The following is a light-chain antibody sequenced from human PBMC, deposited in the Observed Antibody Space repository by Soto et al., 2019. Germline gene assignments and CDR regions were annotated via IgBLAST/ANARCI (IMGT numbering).Light chain of an antibody. Sequence: EIVMTQSPATLSVSPGERATLSCRASQSVSSSLAWYQQNPGQAPRLLIFDASNRATGIPVRFSGSGSGTDFTLTISSLEPEDFTVYYCQQHSNWPLTFGGGTKVDIK. J-gene: IGKJ4*01. V-gene: IGKV3-11*01. CDR2: DAS. CDR3: QQHSNWPLT. CDR1: QSVSSS.